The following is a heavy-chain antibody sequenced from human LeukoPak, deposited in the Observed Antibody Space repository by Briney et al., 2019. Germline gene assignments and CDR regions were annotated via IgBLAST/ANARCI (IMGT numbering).Heavy chain of an antibody. CDR1: GGSISSYY. V-gene: IGHV4-4*07. D-gene: IGHD3-22*01. CDR2: IYTSGST. Sequence: SETLSLTCTVSGGSISSYYWSWIRQPAGKGLEWIGRIYTSGSTNYNPSLKSRVTMSVDTSKNQFSLKLSSVTAADTAVYYCARDDYYDSSGYYFSVPDWFGPWGQGTLVTVSS. CDR3: ARDDYYDSSGYYFSVPDWFGP. J-gene: IGHJ5*02.